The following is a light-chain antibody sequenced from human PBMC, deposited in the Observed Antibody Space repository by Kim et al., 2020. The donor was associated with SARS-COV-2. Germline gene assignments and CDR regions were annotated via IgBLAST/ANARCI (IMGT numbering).Light chain of an antibody. CDR1: GSDVGGYNY. J-gene: IGLJ3*02. CDR2: DVS. V-gene: IGLV2-14*03. CDR3: SSYTSSDTWV. Sequence: GQSITISCIGTGSDVGGYNYVSWYQHRPGKAPQLIIYDVSERPSGVSDRFSGSKSGDTASLTVSGLQAEDEADYHCSSYTSSDTWVFGGGTKLTVL.